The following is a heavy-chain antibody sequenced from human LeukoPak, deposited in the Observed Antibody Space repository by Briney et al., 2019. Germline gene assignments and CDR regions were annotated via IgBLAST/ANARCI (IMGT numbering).Heavy chain of an antibody. CDR1: GGSFSGYY. D-gene: IGHD3-10*01. CDR2: MNHSGST. Sequence: KPSETLSLTCAVYGGSFSGYYWSWIRQPPGKGLEWIGEMNHSGSTNYNPSLKSRVTISVDTSKNQFSVKLSSVTAADTAVYYCARRLGRKFGERFYYYHYMDVWGKGTTVTISS. V-gene: IGHV4-34*01. J-gene: IGHJ6*03. CDR3: ARRLGRKFGERFYYYHYMDV.